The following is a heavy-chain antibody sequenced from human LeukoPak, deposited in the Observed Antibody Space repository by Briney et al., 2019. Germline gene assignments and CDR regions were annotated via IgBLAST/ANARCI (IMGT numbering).Heavy chain of an antibody. Sequence: SGGSLTLSCSASGFILSSNYMSGARQARGKGREGCAVIYSGDSTYYADSMKGRFTISRDNSKNTLYLQMNSLRAEDTAVYYCARGVDYASSGYYGLLYYFDYWGQGTLVTVSS. CDR2: IYSGDST. D-gene: IGHD3-22*01. CDR1: GFILSSNY. V-gene: IGHV3-53*01. CDR3: ARGVDYASSGYYGLLYYFDY. J-gene: IGHJ4*02.